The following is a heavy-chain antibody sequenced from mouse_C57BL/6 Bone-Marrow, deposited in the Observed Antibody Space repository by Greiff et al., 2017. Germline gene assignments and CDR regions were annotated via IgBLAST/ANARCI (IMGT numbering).Heavy chain of an antibody. Sequence: VQLKQSGPELVKPGASVKMSCKASGYTFTDYNMHWVKQSHGKSLEWIGYINPNNGGTSYNQKFKGKATLTVNKSSSTAYMELRSLTSEDSAVYYCAGGDYYGSSYGGVDYWGQGTTLTVSS. J-gene: IGHJ2*01. CDR2: INPNNGGT. CDR3: AGGDYYGSSYGGVDY. CDR1: GYTFTDYN. D-gene: IGHD1-1*01. V-gene: IGHV1-22*01.